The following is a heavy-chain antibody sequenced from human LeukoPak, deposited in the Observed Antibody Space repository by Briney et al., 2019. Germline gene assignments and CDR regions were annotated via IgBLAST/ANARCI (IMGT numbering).Heavy chain of an antibody. CDR2: IYYSGST. Sequence: SETLSLTCTVSGGSISSYYWSWIRQPPGKGLEWIGYIYYSGSTNYNPSLKSRVTISVDTSKNQFSLKLSSVTAADTAVYYCARDVRSGAAAGTSYYGMDVWGQGTTVIVSS. J-gene: IGHJ6*02. D-gene: IGHD6-13*01. CDR1: GGSISSYY. CDR3: ARDVRSGAAAGTSYYGMDV. V-gene: IGHV4-59*01.